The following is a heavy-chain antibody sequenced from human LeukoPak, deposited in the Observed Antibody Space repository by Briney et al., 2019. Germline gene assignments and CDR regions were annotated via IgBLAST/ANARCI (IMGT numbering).Heavy chain of an antibody. J-gene: IGHJ4*02. CDR1: GFTFSSYN. CDR2: ISSSSSYI. D-gene: IGHD3-22*01. V-gene: IGHV3-21*01. Sequence: GGSLRLSCAASGFTFSSYNMNWVRQAPGKGLEWVSSISSSSSYIYYADSVKGRFTISRDNAKNSLYLQMNSLRAEDTAVYYCARVTYFDSSGYSHWGQGTLVTVSS. CDR3: ARVTYFDSSGYSH.